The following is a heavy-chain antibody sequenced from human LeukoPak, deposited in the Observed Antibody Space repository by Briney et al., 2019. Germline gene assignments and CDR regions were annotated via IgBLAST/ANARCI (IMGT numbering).Heavy chain of an antibody. CDR3: AREGVDIVVVPAARPSFYYFDY. CDR1: GGSISSYY. D-gene: IGHD2-2*01. V-gene: IGHV4-4*07. J-gene: IGHJ4*02. Sequence: PSGTLSLTCTVSGGSISSYYWSWIRQPAGKGLEWIGRIYTSGSTNYNPSLKSRVTMSVDTSKNQFSLKLSSVTAADTAVYYCAREGVDIVVVPAARPSFYYFDYWGQGTLVTVSS. CDR2: IYTSGST.